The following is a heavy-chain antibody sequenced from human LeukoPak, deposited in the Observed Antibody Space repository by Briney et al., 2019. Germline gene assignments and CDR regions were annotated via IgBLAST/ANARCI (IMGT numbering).Heavy chain of an antibody. Sequence: PGGSLRLSCAASGFTFSSYAMSWVRQAPGKGLKWVSAISGSGGSTYYADSVKGRFTISRDNSKNTLYLQMNSLRAEDTAVYYCAKGSGSILAGTYFDYWGQGTLVTVSS. V-gene: IGHV3-23*01. J-gene: IGHJ4*02. CDR1: GFTFSSYA. CDR3: AKGSGSILAGTYFDY. CDR2: ISGSGGST. D-gene: IGHD1-26*01.